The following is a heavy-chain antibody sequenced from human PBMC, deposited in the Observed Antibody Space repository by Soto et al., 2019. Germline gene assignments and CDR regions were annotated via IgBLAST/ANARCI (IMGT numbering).Heavy chain of an antibody. CDR3: AKDRNGDYVEYFQH. D-gene: IGHD4-17*01. CDR2: ISYDGSNK. CDR1: GFTFSSYG. Sequence: GGSLRLSCAASGFTFSSYGMHWVRQAPGKGLEWVAVISYDGSNKYYADSVKGRFTISRDNSKNTLYLQMNSLRAEDTAVYYCAKDRNGDYVEYFQHWGQGTLVTVSS. J-gene: IGHJ1*01. V-gene: IGHV3-30*18.